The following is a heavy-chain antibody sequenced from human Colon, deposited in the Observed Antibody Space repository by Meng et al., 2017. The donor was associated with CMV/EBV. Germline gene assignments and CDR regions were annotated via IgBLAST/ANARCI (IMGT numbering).Heavy chain of an antibody. Sequence: AGPLSLTCTVSGGPISSYYWSWFRQPPGKGLEWIGYIYYSGSTNYNPSLKSRVTISVDTSKNQFSLKLSSVTAADTTVYYCARGEAAPYYFDYWGQGTLVTVSS. CDR2: IYYSGST. V-gene: IGHV4-59*01. D-gene: IGHD6-13*01. J-gene: IGHJ4*02. CDR3: ARGEAAPYYFDY. CDR1: GGPISSYY.